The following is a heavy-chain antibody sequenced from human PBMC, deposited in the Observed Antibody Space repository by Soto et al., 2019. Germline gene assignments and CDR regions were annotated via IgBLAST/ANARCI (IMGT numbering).Heavy chain of an antibody. CDR3: AREGLVLVPTTVNSDYYYYAMDV. CDR1: GDTFRTYT. Sequence: QVQLVQSGAEVKKPGSSVKVSCKASGDTFRTYTITWMRQAPGQGLEWMGGIIPRSATSNYAQKFQGRVKINADESTNTAYMERSSLRSENTAVYYCAREGLVLVPTTVNSDYYYYAMDVWGQGTTVTVSS. D-gene: IGHD2-2*01. J-gene: IGHJ6*02. CDR2: IIPRSATS. V-gene: IGHV1-69*12.